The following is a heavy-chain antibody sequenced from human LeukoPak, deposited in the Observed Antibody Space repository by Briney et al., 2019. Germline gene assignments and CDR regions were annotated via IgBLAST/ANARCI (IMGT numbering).Heavy chain of an antibody. CDR1: GFTFSNYD. D-gene: IGHD6-19*01. Sequence: PGGSLRLSCAASGFTFSNYDMSWGRQAPGKGLEWVSSISDSGGSTYYADSVKGRFTISRDNSKNTLYLQMTNLRAADTAVYYCAKDLSRAVAADWFDPGDQGSLVTVSS. CDR2: ISDSGGST. CDR3: AKDLSRAVAADWFDP. V-gene: IGHV3-23*01. J-gene: IGHJ5*02.